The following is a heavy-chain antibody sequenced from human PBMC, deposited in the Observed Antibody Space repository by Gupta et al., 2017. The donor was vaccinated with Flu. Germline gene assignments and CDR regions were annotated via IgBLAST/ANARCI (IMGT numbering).Heavy chain of an antibody. CDR3: ARSGSAQGSPLDV. CDR1: VFTFSTYS. CDR2: ISSSSSYI. D-gene: IGHD3-10*01. V-gene: IGHV3-21*01. Sequence: EVQLVESGGGLVKPGGSLRLSCAASVFTFSTYSINWVRQAPGKGLEWVSSISSSSSYIYYADSVKARFTISRDNAKNSLYLQMNSRRAEDTAVYYCARSGSAQGSPLDVWGQGTTVTVSS. J-gene: IGHJ6*02.